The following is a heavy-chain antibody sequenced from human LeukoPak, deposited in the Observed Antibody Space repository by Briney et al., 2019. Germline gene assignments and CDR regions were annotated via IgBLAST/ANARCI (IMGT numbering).Heavy chain of an antibody. J-gene: IGHJ4*02. CDR1: GFTFSSYW. Sequence: PGGSLRLSCAVSGFTFSSYWMHWVRQAPGKGLVWVSRINCDGSSTNYADSVKGRFTISRDNAKNTLHLQMDSLRAEDTAVYYCGSDVTLGYWGQGTLVTVAS. CDR2: INCDGSST. V-gene: IGHV3-74*01. CDR3: GSDVTLGY. D-gene: IGHD1-14*01.